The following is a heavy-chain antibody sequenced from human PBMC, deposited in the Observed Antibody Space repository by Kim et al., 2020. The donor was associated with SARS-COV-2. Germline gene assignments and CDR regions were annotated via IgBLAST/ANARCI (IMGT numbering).Heavy chain of an antibody. D-gene: IGHD3-10*01. CDR3: AKDITMVRGGYFDY. J-gene: IGHJ4*02. V-gene: IGHV3-23*01. CDR2: ISGSGSST. Sequence: GGSLRLSCAASGFTFSSYAMNWVRQAPGKGLEWVSSISGSGSSTYYADSVKGRFTISRDNSKNTLYLQMNSLRAGDTAVYFCAKDITMVRGGYFDYWGQGTLVTVYS. CDR1: GFTFSSYA.